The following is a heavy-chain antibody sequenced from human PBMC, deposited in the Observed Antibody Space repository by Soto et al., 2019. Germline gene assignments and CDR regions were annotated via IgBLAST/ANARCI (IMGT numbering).Heavy chain of an antibody. J-gene: IGHJ6*02. Sequence: EVQLLESGGGLVQRGGSQRLSCAASGFTFTSYVMSWVRQAPGKGLEWVAGISGGGSTAFYADSVKGRFTISRDNAKNTLVLQMDSLRAEDTAIYYCARVHCTTELCSGLYFYYALDVWGQGTTVTVSS. V-gene: IGHV3-23*01. CDR3: ARVHCTTELCSGLYFYYALDV. CDR1: GFTFTSYV. D-gene: IGHD2-21*01. CDR2: ISGGGSTA.